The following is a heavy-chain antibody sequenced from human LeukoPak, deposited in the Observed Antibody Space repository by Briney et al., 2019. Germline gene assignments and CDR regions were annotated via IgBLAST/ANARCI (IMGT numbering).Heavy chain of an antibody. Sequence: GGSLRLSCAASGFTFSNYAMHWARQAPGKGLEGVAFISHDRSNNCHADSVQGRFTISRDNSKNTLYLQMNSLTDEDTAVYYCARDLSGSYMSDYWGQGTLVTVSS. D-gene: IGHD3-10*01. CDR2: ISHDRSNN. CDR3: ARDLSGSYMSDY. CDR1: GFTFSNYA. V-gene: IGHV3-30-3*01. J-gene: IGHJ4*02.